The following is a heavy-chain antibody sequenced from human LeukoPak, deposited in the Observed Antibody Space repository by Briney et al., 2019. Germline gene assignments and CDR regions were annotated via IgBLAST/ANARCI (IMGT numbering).Heavy chain of an antibody. D-gene: IGHD6-13*01. J-gene: IGHJ4*02. CDR1: GGSISSSNW. CDR3: ARGRSSSRWTFDC. V-gene: IGHV4-4*02. Sequence: PSETLSLTCAVSGGSISSSNWWSWVRQPPGKGLEWIGEIYHSGSTNYNPSLKSRVTISVDTSKNQFSLKLSSVTAADTAVYYCARGRSSSRWTFDCWGQGTLVTVSS. CDR2: IYHSGST.